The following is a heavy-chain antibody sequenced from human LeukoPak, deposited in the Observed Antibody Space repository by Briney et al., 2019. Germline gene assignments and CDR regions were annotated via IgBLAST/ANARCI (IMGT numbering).Heavy chain of an antibody. V-gene: IGHV4-39*01. CDR1: GGSISSSSYY. Sequence: PSETLSLTCTVSGGSISSSSYYWGWIRQPPGKGLEWIGSIYYSGSTYYNPSLKSRVTISVDTSKNQFSLELSSVTAADTAVYYCARHNTYYYDSSGYPLGWFDPWGQGTLVTVSS. J-gene: IGHJ5*02. CDR3: ARHNTYYYDSSGYPLGWFDP. CDR2: IYYSGST. D-gene: IGHD3-22*01.